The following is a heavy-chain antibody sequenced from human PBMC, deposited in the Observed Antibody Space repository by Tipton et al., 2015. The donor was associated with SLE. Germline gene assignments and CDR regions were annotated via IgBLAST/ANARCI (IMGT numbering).Heavy chain of an antibody. D-gene: IGHD3-16*01. CDR1: GGSIRNLY. Sequence: SGGSIRNLYWSWIRQPPGRGLEWIAFISDTGRSDYSPSLRSRVTISIDTSKNQFSLKLRSVTTADTAVYYCARGGDSSLPFDYWGQGTLVAVSS. CDR3: ARGGDSSLPFDY. J-gene: IGHJ4*02. CDR2: ISDTGRS. V-gene: IGHV4-59*11.